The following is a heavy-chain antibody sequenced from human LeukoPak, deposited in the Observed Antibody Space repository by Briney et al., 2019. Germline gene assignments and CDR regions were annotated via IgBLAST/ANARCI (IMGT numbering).Heavy chain of an antibody. D-gene: IGHD4-17*01. CDR2: IYASGST. CDR1: GGSISSYY. V-gene: IGHV4-4*07. CDR3: ARGYGDIEY. J-gene: IGHJ4*02. Sequence: SETLSLTXTVSGGSISSYYWSWIRQPAGKGLEWIGRIYASGSTNANPSLKSRVTMSVATSKNQFSLRLTSVTAADRAVYYCARGYGDIEYWGQGILVTVSS.